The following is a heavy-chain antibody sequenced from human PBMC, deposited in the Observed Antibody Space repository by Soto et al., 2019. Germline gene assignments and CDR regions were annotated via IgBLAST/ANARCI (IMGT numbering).Heavy chain of an antibody. V-gene: IGHV3-43*01. J-gene: IGHJ5*02. CDR2: ISWDGYST. D-gene: IGHD5-12*01. CDR3: AKDIAYRGYGGFDP. Sequence: PGGSLRLSCAASGFTFDDYTMHWVRQAPGEGLEWVSLISWDGYSTYYTDSVKGRFTISRDNSRNSLYLQMNSLRTEDTALYYWAKDIAYRGYGGFDPWGLGTLVTVSS. CDR1: GFTFDDYT.